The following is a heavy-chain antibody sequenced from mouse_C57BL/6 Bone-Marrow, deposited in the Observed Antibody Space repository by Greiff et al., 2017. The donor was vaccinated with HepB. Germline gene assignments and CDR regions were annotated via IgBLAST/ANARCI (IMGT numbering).Heavy chain of an antibody. V-gene: IGHV5-12*01. CDR3: ARHGTVRGDYAMDY. CDR1: GFTFSDYY. CDR2: ISNGGGST. J-gene: IGHJ4*01. Sequence: EVQLVESGGGLVQPGGSLKLSCAASGFTFSDYYMYWVRQTPEKRLEWVAYISNGGGSTYYPDTVKGRFTISRDNAKNTLYLQMSRLKSEDTAMYYGARHGTVRGDYAMDYWGQGTSVTVSS. D-gene: IGHD4-1*01.